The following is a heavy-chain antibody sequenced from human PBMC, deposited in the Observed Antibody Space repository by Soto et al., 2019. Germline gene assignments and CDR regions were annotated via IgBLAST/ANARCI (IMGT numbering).Heavy chain of an antibody. Sequence: EVQLVESGGGLVQPGGSLKLSCATSGFTFSGFWMHWVRQAPGKGLEWVANIKGDGSEKYYVDSAEGRFTVSRDNSKNARHLEMNRVRAEDTAVYSCAAGFPPDSWGKGTLVTVSS. V-gene: IGHV3-7*01. J-gene: IGHJ4*02. D-gene: IGHD2-21*01. CDR1: GFTFSGFW. CDR3: AAGFPPDS. CDR2: IKGDGSEK.